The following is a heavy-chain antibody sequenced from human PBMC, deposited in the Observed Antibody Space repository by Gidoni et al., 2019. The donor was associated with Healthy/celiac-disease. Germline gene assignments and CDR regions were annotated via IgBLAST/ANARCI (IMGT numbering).Heavy chain of an antibody. CDR1: GGSISSYY. D-gene: IGHD2-21*02. CDR3: ARQMVAYCGGDCSYFDY. Sequence: QVQLQESGPGLVKPSETLSLTCTVSGGSISSYYWSWIRQPPGKGLEWIGYIYYSGSTNYNPSLNSRVTISVDTSKNQFSLKLSSVTAADTAVYYCARQMVAYCGGDCSYFDYWGQGTLVTVSS. J-gene: IGHJ4*02. V-gene: IGHV4-59*08. CDR2: IYYSGST.